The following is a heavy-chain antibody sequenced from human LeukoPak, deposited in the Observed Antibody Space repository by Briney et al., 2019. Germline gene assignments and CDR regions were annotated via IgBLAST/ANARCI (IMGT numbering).Heavy chain of an antibody. D-gene: IGHD2-2*02. CDR3: ARGIVVVPAAIYPWFDP. J-gene: IGHJ5*02. CDR1: GFTFSSYT. Sequence: GGSLRLSCAASGFTFSSYTMNWVRQPPGKGLEWVSNIGTSSTTIYYADSVKGRFTISRDNAKNSLYLQMNSLRADDTAVYYCARGIVVVPAAIYPWFDPWGQGTLVTVSS. CDR2: IGTSSTTI. V-gene: IGHV3-48*01.